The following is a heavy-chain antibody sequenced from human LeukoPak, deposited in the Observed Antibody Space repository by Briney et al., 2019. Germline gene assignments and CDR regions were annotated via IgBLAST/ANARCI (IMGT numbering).Heavy chain of an antibody. CDR3: ASGVVPAYLDY. J-gene: IGHJ4*02. Sequence: SETLSLTCTVSGGSISSSSYYWGWIRQPAGKGLEWIGSIYYSGRTYYNPSLKSRVTISVDTSKNQFSLKLSSVTAADTAVYYCASGVVPAYLDYWGQGPLVTVSS. CDR2: IYYSGRT. V-gene: IGHV4-39*01. CDR1: GGSISSSSYY. D-gene: IGHD2-2*01.